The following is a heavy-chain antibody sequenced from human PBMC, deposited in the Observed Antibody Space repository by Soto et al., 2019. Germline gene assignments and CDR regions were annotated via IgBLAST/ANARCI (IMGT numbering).Heavy chain of an antibody. Sequence: QVQLVQSGAEVKKPGSSVKVSCKASGGTFNNYAFSRVRQAPGQGLEWMGGIIPIFGAGHYAQKFQDRVTITADKSTSTVYMELISLRSEDTAVYYCARGVECRGYCIKKPTWLDPWGQGTLVTVSS. CDR3: ARGVECRGYCIKKPTWLDP. D-gene: IGHD2-15*01. CDR2: IIPIFGAG. V-gene: IGHV1-69*06. J-gene: IGHJ5*02. CDR1: GGTFNNYA.